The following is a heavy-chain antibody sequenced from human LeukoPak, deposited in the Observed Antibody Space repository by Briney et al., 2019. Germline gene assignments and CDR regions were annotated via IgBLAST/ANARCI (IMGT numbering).Heavy chain of an antibody. CDR3: ARGSPDIIAAAGGNWFDP. Sequence: ASVKVSCKASGYTFTSYYMHWVRQAPGQGLEWMGIINPSGGSTSYAQKFQGRVTMTRDTSTGTVYMELSSLRSEDTAVYYCARGSPDIIAAAGGNWFDPWGQGTLVTVSS. J-gene: IGHJ5*02. V-gene: IGHV1-46*03. CDR2: INPSGGST. CDR1: GYTFTSYY. D-gene: IGHD6-13*01.